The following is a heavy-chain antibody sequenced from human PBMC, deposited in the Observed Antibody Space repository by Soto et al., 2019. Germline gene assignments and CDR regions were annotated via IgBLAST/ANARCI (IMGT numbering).Heavy chain of an antibody. V-gene: IGHV1-69*04. CDR2: IIPILGIA. D-gene: IGHD2-2*02. J-gene: IGHJ5*02. Sequence: ASVKVSCKASVGTFSSYTISWVRQAPGQGLEWMGRIIPILGIANYAQKLQGRVTMTTDTSTSTAYMELRSLRSDDTAVYYCARDCPVPPATPNNWFDPWGQGTLVTVSS. CDR3: ARDCPVPPATPNNWFDP. CDR1: VGTFSSYT.